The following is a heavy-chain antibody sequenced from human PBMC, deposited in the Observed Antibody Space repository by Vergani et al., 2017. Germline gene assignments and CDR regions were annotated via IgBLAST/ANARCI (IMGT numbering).Heavy chain of an antibody. Sequence: VQLVESGGGVVQPGGSLRLSCAASGFTLSDHVMDWVRQGPGKGLEWVGRSRNKARSYTTEYSASVKGRFTISRDDSRNSLYLQMNSLKTEDTAVYYCAKDQSFPGYSYGFHFYFSYGLDVWGQGTTVTVSS. CDR3: AKDQSFPGYSYGFHFYFSYGLDV. D-gene: IGHD5-12*01. CDR2: SRNKARSYTT. V-gene: IGHV3-72*01. CDR1: GFTLSDHV. J-gene: IGHJ6*02.